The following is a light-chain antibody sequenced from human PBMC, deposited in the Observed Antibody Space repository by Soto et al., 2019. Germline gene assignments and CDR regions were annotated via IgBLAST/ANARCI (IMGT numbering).Light chain of an antibody. Sequence: QSVLTQPASVSGSPGQSITISCTGTSSDVGGYNYVSWYQQHPGKAPKLMIYDVSNRPSGVPNRFSGSKSGNTASLTISGLQAEDEADYYCSSYTSSSTLEVVGTG. CDR2: DVS. CDR3: SSYTSSSTLEV. J-gene: IGLJ1*01. CDR1: SSDVGGYNY. V-gene: IGLV2-14*01.